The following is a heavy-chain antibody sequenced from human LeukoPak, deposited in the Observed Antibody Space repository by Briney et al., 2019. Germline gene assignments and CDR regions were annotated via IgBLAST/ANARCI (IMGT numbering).Heavy chain of an antibody. CDR1: GGSISSSNW. D-gene: IGHD6-19*01. J-gene: IGHJ4*02. CDR2: IYHSGST. Sequence: SGTLSLTCGVSGGSISSSNWWSWVRQPPGKGLEWIGEIYHSGSTNYNPSLKSRVTISVDKSKNQFSLKLSSVTAADTAVYYCARRPIAVAGHFDYWGQGTLVTVSS. CDR3: ARRPIAVAGHFDY. V-gene: IGHV4-4*02.